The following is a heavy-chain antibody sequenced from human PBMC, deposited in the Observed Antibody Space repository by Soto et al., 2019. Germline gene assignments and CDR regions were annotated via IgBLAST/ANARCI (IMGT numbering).Heavy chain of an antibody. CDR1: GFTFSSYG. Sequence: PGGSLRLCCAASGFTFSSYGMHWVRQAPGKGLEWVAVISYDGSNKYYADSVKGRFTISRDNSKNTLYLQMNSLRAEDTAVYYCAKDRGITIFGVVIKGYYYYYGMHVSGQGTMRTVS. J-gene: IGHJ6*02. V-gene: IGHV3-30*18. CDR3: AKDRGITIFGVVIKGYYYYYGMHV. D-gene: IGHD3-3*01. CDR2: ISYDGSNK.